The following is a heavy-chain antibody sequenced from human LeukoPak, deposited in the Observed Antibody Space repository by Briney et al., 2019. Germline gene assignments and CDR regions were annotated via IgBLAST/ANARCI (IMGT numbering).Heavy chain of an antibody. CDR2: INHSGST. V-gene: IGHV4-34*01. D-gene: IGHD6-13*01. Sequence: SETLSLTCAVYGGSFSGYYWSWSRQPPGKGLEWIGEINHSGSTNYNPSLKSRVTISVDTSKNQFSLKLSSVTAADTAVYYCARASYSSSWYPVHYWGQGTLVTVSS. CDR1: GGSFSGYY. CDR3: ARASYSSSWYPVHY. J-gene: IGHJ4*02.